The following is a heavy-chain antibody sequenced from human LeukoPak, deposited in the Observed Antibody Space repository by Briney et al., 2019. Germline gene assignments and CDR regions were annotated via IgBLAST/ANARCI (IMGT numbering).Heavy chain of an antibody. D-gene: IGHD2-21*02. CDR1: GFTFSSYA. Sequence: GGSLRLSCAASGFTFSSYAMHWVRLAPGKGLEWVTFIEYDGNNKYYADSVKGRFTISRDNSKNTLYLQMNSLRSEDTAVYYCAKDWRSGGDRSGALFDYWGQGTLVTVSS. J-gene: IGHJ4*02. CDR2: IEYDGNNK. CDR3: AKDWRSGGDRSGALFDY. V-gene: IGHV3-30*02.